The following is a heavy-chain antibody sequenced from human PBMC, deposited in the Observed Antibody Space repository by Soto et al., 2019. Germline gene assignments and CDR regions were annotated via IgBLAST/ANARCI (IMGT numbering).Heavy chain of an antibody. V-gene: IGHV1-3*01. CDR1: GYTFTSYA. CDR3: ARDAETDFWNGSPECWFDP. D-gene: IGHD3-3*01. J-gene: IGHJ5*02. CDR2: INAGNGNT. Sequence: QVQLVQSGAEAKKPGASVKVSCKASGYTFTSYAMHWVCEAPGQRLELMGWINAGNGNTKYSQKFQGRVTLTRDTSASTAYMELSSLRSEDTAVYYCARDAETDFWNGSPECWFDPWGQGTLVTVSS.